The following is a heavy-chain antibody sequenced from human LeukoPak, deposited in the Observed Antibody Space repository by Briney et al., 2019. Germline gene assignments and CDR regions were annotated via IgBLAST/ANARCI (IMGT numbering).Heavy chain of an antibody. CDR1: GASISSYY. CDR2: IFPSGSI. V-gene: IGHV4-4*09. D-gene: IGHD3-22*01. CDR3: ARRRDETATAAGYYHMDV. J-gene: IGHJ6*03. Sequence: PSETLSLTCTVSGASISSYYWSWFRRPPGKGLEWIAYIFPSGSINFNPSLKSRVSISVDGSKNNFSLDLSSVTAADTAVYYCARRRDETATAAGYYHMDVWGKRTTVTVSS.